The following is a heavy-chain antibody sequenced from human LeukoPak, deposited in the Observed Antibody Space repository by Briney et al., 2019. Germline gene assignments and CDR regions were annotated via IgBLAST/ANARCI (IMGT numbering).Heavy chain of an antibody. D-gene: IGHD3-16*02. CDR1: GYTFSDYA. CDR2: INAGNGDT. J-gene: IGHJ6*03. Sequence: GASVKVSCKTSGYTFSDYAIHWVRQAPGQGLEWMAWINAGNGDTKYSQEFQGRVAITRDTSASTAYMELSSLRSEDTAVYYCARLIIGYYYYYYMDVWGKGTTVTISS. CDR3: ARLIIGYYYYYYMDV. V-gene: IGHV1-3*03.